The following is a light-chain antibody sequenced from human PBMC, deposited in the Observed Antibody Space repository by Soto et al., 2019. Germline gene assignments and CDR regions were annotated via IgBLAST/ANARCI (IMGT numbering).Light chain of an antibody. Sequence: DIQMTQSPSSLSASLGDRVTITCRASQGIGNYLAWYQLQPGKVPKLLIYAASTLQSGVPSRFSGSGSGTDFTHTISSLQPEDVATYFCQKYNSAPRTFGQGTKVEI. J-gene: IGKJ1*01. CDR1: QGIGNY. CDR2: AAS. CDR3: QKYNSAPRT. V-gene: IGKV1-27*01.